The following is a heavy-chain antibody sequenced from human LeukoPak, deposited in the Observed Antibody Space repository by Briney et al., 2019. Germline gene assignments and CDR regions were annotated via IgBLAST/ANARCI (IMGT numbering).Heavy chain of an antibody. CDR2: INPNSGGT. D-gene: IGHD2-15*01. J-gene: IGHJ4*02. Sequence: RASVKVSCKASGYTFTGYYMHWVRQAPGQGLEWMGWINPNSGGTNYAQKFQGRVTMTRDTSISTAYMELSRLRSDDTAVYYCARAGGYCGRISCPYYFDYWGQGSLVAVSS. V-gene: IGHV1-2*02. CDR1: GYTFTGYY. CDR3: ARAGGYCGRISCPYYFDY.